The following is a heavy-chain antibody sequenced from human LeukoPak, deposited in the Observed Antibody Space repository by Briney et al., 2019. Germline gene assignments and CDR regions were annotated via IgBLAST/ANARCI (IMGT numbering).Heavy chain of an antibody. J-gene: IGHJ5*02. V-gene: IGHV4-59*01. CDR1: GGSISGSY. Sequence: SETLSLTCTVSGGSISGSYWSWIRQPPGKGLEWIGYIYYSGNTNYNPSLKSRVTISVDTSKNQFSLKLSSVTAADTAVYYWAGGWYDWGLNHWGQGTLVTVSS. CDR3: AGGWYDWGLNH. D-gene: IGHD3-16*01. CDR2: IYYSGNT.